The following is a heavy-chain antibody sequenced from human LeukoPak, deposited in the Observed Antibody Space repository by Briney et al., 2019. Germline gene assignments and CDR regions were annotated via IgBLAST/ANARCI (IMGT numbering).Heavy chain of an antibody. D-gene: IGHD4-17*01. CDR2: ISSSSSYI. V-gene: IGHV3-21*01. Sequence: GGSLRLSCAASGFTFSSYSMNWVRQAPGKGLEWVSSISSSSSYIYYADSVKGRFTISRDNAKNSLYLQMNSLRAEDTAVYYCARDLTNYGDYEDWGQGTLVTVSS. CDR1: GFTFSSYS. CDR3: ARDLTNYGDYED. J-gene: IGHJ4*02.